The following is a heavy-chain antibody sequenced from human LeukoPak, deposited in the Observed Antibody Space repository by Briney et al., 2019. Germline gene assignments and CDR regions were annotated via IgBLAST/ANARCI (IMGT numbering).Heavy chain of an antibody. V-gene: IGHV3-23*01. J-gene: IGHJ4*02. D-gene: IGHD6-19*01. CDR2: ISGSGGST. CDR3: AKAFDRLPPPVEWAGTDY. CDR1: GFTFTNYA. Sequence: GGSLRLSCAASGFTFTNYAMSWVRQAPGKGLEWISAISGSGGSTYYSDSVKGRFTISRDNSKNTLYLQMNSLRAEDTAVYYCAKAFDRLPPPVEWAGTDYWGQGTLVTVSS.